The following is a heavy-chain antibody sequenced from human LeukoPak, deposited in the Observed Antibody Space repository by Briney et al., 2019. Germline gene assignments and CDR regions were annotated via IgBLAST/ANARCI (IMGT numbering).Heavy chain of an antibody. CDR2: IIPIFGTA. CDR3: ARHEGRWLQSAGYYYMDV. D-gene: IGHD5-24*01. CDR1: GGTFSSYA. Sequence: SVKVSCKASGGTFSSYAISWVRQAPGQGLEWMGGIIPIFGTANYAQKFQGRVTITTGESTSTAYMELSSLRSEDTAVYYCARHEGRWLQSAGYYYMDVWGKGTTVTVSS. J-gene: IGHJ6*03. V-gene: IGHV1-69*05.